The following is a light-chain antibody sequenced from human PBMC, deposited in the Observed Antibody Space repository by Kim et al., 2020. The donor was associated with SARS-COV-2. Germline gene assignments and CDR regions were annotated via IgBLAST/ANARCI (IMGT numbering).Light chain of an antibody. Sequence: SYELTQPPSVSVSPGQTANIACSGDKWGHKYVCWYQQKPGQSPVVVIYQNSMRPSGIPERFSGSNSGNTATLTISVTQAMDEADYYCQAWDGSTVVFGGGTQLTVL. CDR2: QNS. CDR3: QAWDGSTVV. V-gene: IGLV3-1*01. J-gene: IGLJ2*01. CDR1: KWGHKY.